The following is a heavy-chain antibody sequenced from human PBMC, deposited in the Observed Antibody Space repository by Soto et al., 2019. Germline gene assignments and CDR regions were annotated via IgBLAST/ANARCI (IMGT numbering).Heavy chain of an antibody. Sequence: EASVKVSCKVSGYTLTELSMHWVRQAPGKGLEWMGGFDPEDGETIYAQKFQGRVTMTEDTSTDTAYMELSSLRSEDTAVYYCATDFEMATSQFDYWGQGTLVTVSS. CDR3: ATDFEMATSQFDY. CDR1: GYTLTELS. D-gene: IGHD5-12*01. CDR2: FDPEDGET. V-gene: IGHV1-24*01. J-gene: IGHJ4*02.